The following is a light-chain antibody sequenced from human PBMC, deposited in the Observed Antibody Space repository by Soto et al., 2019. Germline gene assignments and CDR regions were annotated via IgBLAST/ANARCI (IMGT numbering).Light chain of an antibody. J-gene: IGKJ1*01. CDR2: GAS. CDR3: QQYNNWPPWT. V-gene: IGKV3-15*01. Sequence: EIVMTQSPVTLSVSPGERATLSCRASQSVSNNLAWYQHKPGQAPSLLIYGASTRATGIPARFSGSGSGTEFTLTISSLQSEDFAVYYCQQYNNWPPWTFGQGTKVEIK. CDR1: QSVSNN.